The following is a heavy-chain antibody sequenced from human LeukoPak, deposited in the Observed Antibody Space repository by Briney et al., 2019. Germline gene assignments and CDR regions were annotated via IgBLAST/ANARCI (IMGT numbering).Heavy chain of an antibody. CDR3: AREQWPASHFDY. CDR1: GYTFTGYW. V-gene: IGHV1-2*02. J-gene: IGHJ4*02. D-gene: IGHD6-19*01. CDR2: ISPSGGST. Sequence: ASVKVSCKAFGYTFTGYWMHWVRQAPGQGPEWMGVISPSGGSTIYAQKFQGRVTMTRDTSISTAYMELSRLRSDDTAVYYCAREQWPASHFDYWGQGTLVTVSS.